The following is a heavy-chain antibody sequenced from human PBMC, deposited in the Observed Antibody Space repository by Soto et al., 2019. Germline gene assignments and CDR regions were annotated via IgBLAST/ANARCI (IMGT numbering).Heavy chain of an antibody. D-gene: IGHD3-22*01. J-gene: IGHJ6*02. CDR3: ARDQVWLFPQYYYYGMDV. CDR1: GFTFSSYS. CDR2: ISSSSSYI. V-gene: IGHV3-21*01. Sequence: GGSLRLSCAASGFTFSSYSMNWVRQAPGKGLEWVSSISSSSSYIYYADSVKGRFTISRDNAKNSLYLQMNSLRAEDTAVYYCARDQVWLFPQYYYYGMDVWGQGNTVTVSS.